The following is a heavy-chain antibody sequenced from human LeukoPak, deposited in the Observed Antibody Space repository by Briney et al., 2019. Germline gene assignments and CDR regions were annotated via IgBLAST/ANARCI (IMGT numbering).Heavy chain of an antibody. CDR3: ARPYGGYRGDAFDI. CDR1: GGSFSGYY. CDR2: INHSGST. J-gene: IGHJ3*02. V-gene: IGHV4-34*01. Sequence: PSETLSLTCAVYGGSFSGYYWSWIRQPPGKGLEWIGEINHSGSTNYNPSLKSRVTISVDTSKNQFSLKLSSVTAADTAVYYCARPYGGYRGDAFDIWGQGTMVTVSS. D-gene: IGHD5-12*01.